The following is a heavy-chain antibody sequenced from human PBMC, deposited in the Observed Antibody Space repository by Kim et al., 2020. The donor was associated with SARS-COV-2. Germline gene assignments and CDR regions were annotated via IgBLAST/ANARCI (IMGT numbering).Heavy chain of an antibody. CDR2: ISYDGSNK. Sequence: GGSLRLSCAASGFTFSSYAMHWVRQAPGKGLEWVAVISYDGSNKYYADSVKGRFTISRDNSKNTLYLQMNSLRAEDTAVYYCARDHGIAAAGYFQHWGQGTLVTVSS. D-gene: IGHD6-13*01. CDR1: GFTFSSYA. CDR3: ARDHGIAAAGYFQH. V-gene: IGHV3-30-3*01. J-gene: IGHJ1*01.